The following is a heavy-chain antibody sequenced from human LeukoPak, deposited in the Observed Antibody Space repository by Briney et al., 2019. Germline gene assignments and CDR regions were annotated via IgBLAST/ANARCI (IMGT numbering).Heavy chain of an antibody. CDR2: LYASGST. V-gene: IGHV4-4*07. CDR3: ARVSVAYSSSAFDY. CDR1: GDSLSSYY. Sequence: SETLSLTCTVSGDSLSSYYWSWIRQPAGKGLEWIGRLYASGSTKYNPSLQSRVTMSVDTSKNQFSLKLSSVTAADTAVYYCARVSVAYSSSAFDYWGQGTLVTVSS. D-gene: IGHD6-6*01. J-gene: IGHJ4*02.